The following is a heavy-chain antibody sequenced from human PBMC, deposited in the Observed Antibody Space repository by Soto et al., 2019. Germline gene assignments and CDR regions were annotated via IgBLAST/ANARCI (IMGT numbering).Heavy chain of an antibody. Sequence: GSLRLSCAASGFTFSGNGMHWFRQAPGKGLEWVAGISYDGSDQYYVESVKGRFTISRDNSKNTLSLQMDSLRAEDTAVYFCGRFSGTYWDSWGQGTLVTVSS. D-gene: IGHD1-26*01. CDR2: ISYDGSDQ. CDR3: GRFSGTYWDS. J-gene: IGHJ4*02. CDR1: GFTFSGNG. V-gene: IGHV3-33*05.